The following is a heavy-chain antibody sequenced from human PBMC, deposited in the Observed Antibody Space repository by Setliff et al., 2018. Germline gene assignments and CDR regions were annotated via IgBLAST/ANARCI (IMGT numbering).Heavy chain of an antibody. V-gene: IGHV1-3*01. CDR1: GYTFTSYA. D-gene: IGHD3-10*01. Sequence: ASVKVSCKASGYTFTSYAMHWVRQAPGQRLEWMGWINAGNGNTKYSQKFQGRVTITRDTSASTAYMELSSLRSEDTAAYYYVRDWASGDDHWGRGTLVTVSS. J-gene: IGHJ4*02. CDR3: VRDWASGDDH. CDR2: INAGNGNT.